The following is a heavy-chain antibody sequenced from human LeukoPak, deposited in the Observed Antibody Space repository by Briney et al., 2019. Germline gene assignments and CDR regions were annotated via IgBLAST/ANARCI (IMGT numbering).Heavy chain of an antibody. CDR2: VSGSGGTV. V-gene: IGHV3-48*01. J-gene: IGHJ4*02. CDR1: GFTFGDHI. Sequence: GGSLRLSCAASGFTFGDHIMNWVRQLPGKRLEWVAYVSGSGGTVYYADSVKGRFTVSRDNGKSSLYLQMNSLRVEDTALYYCVRQFASWGQGTLVTVSS. CDR3: VRQFAS.